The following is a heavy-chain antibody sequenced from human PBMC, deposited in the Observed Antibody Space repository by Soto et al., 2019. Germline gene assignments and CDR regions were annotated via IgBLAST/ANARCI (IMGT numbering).Heavy chain of an antibody. Sequence: ASVKVSCKASGGTFSSYAISWVRQAPGQGLEWMGGIIPIFGTANYAQKFQGRVTITADESTSTAYMELSSLRSEDTAVYYCGRTMVAATQNPPWYYGMDVWGQGTTVTVSS. CDR3: GRTMVAATQNPPWYYGMDV. V-gene: IGHV1-69*13. D-gene: IGHD2-15*01. CDR2: IIPIFGTA. CDR1: GGTFSSYA. J-gene: IGHJ6*02.